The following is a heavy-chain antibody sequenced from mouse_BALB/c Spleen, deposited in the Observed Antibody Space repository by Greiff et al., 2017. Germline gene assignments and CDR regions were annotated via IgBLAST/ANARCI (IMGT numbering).Heavy chain of an antibody. Sequence: EVQVVESGPGLVKPSQSLSLTCSVTGYSITSGYYWNWIRQFPGNKLEWMGYISYDGSNNSNPSLKNRFSITRDTSKNQFFLKLNSVTTEDTATYYCARGGFYYAMDYWGQGTSVTVSS. J-gene: IGHJ4*01. CDR3: ARGGFYYAMDY. V-gene: IGHV3-6*02. CDR2: ISYDGSN. CDR1: GYSITSGYY.